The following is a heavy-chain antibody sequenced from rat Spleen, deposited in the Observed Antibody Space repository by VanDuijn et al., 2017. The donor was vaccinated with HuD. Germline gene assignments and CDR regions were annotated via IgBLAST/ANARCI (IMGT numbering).Heavy chain of an antibody. CDR3: ATDATTRVYDY. J-gene: IGHJ2*01. CDR2: IKTDGGNT. CDR1: GFTFSDYY. Sequence: EVQLVESDGGLVQPGRSLKLSCAASGFTFSDYYMAWVRQAPTKGLEWVATIKTDGGNTFYPDSVRGRFTISRDNAENTVYLQMNSLRSEDTATYYCATDATTRVYDYWGQGVMVTVSS. D-gene: IGHD1-4*01. V-gene: IGHV5-25*01.